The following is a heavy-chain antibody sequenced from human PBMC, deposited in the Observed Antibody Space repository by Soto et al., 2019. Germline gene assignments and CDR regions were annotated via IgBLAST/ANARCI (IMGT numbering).Heavy chain of an antibody. CDR1: GYAFTVYY. CDR3: ARGGWELPPGLVPFDI. Sequence: ASVKVSCKASGYAFTVYYMHLVRQAPGQGLEWMGWINPNSGGTNYAQKFQGWVTMTRDTSISTAYMELSRLRSDDTAVYYCARGGWELPPGLVPFDIWGQGTMVTVSS. V-gene: IGHV1-2*04. D-gene: IGHD1-26*01. J-gene: IGHJ3*02. CDR2: INPNSGGT.